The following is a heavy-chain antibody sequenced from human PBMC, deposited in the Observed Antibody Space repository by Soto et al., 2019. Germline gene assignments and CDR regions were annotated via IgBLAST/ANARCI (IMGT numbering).Heavy chain of an antibody. J-gene: IGHJ3*02. CDR2: IYPGDSDT. CDR3: ARAQRQLLIYDSSGHDAFDI. CDR1: GYSFTSYW. V-gene: IGHV5-51*01. Sequence: PGESLKISCKGSGYSFTSYWIGWVRQMPGKGLEWMGIIYPGDSDTRYSPSFQGQVTISADKSISTAYLQWSSLKASDTAMYYCARAQRQLLIYDSSGHDAFDIWGQGTMVTVSS. D-gene: IGHD3-22*01.